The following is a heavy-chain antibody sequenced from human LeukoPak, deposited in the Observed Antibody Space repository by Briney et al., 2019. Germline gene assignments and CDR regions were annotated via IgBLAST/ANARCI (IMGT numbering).Heavy chain of an antibody. V-gene: IGHV4-39*07. CDR3: ARDVGDYGDPNWFDP. Sequence: SETLSLTCTVSGGSISSSSYYWGWIRQPPGKGLEWIGSIYYSGSTYYNPSLKSRVTISVDTSKNQFSLKLSSVTAADTAVYYCARDVGDYGDPNWFDPWGQGTLVTVSS. CDR2: IYYSGST. D-gene: IGHD4-17*01. CDR1: GGSISSSSYY. J-gene: IGHJ5*02.